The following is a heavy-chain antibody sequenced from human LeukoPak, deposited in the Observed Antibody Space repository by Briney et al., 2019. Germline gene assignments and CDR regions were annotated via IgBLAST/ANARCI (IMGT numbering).Heavy chain of an antibody. CDR3: ARHVVAVAAMDY. D-gene: IGHD6-19*01. Sequence: SETLSLTCTVSGGSISSSSYYWGWIRQPPGKGLEWIGNIYYSGSTYYNPSLKSRVTISVDTSKNQFSLKLSSVTAADTAVYYCARHVVAVAAMDYWGQGTLVTVSS. J-gene: IGHJ4*02. CDR1: GGSISSSSYY. V-gene: IGHV4-39*01. CDR2: IYYSGST.